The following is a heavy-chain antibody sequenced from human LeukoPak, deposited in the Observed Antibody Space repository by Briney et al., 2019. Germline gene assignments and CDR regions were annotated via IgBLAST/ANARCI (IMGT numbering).Heavy chain of an antibody. V-gene: IGHV1-18*01. CDR3: ARDRPLLRYFDWPRSDWFDP. D-gene: IGHD3-9*01. Sequence: ASVKVSCKASGYTFTSYGISWVRQAPGQGLEWMGWISAYDGNTNYAQKLQGRVTMTTDTSTSTAYMELRSLRSDNTAVYYCARDRPLLRYFDWPRSDWFDPWGQGTLVTVSS. CDR2: ISAYDGNT. J-gene: IGHJ5*02. CDR1: GYTFTSYG.